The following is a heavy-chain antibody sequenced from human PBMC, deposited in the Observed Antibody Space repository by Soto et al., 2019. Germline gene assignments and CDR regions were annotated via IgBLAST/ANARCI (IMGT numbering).Heavy chain of an antibody. CDR1: GFTFRSYS. CDR3: AREGWPLLQTGMDV. D-gene: IGHD2-15*01. CDR2: ISSSNRTI. J-gene: IGHJ6*02. V-gene: IGHV3-48*02. Sequence: ASLRLSCAASGFTFRSYSMNCVRQAPGKGLEWVSYISSSNRTINYADSVKGRFIISRDNAKNSLYLQMHSLRDEDTAVYYCAREGWPLLQTGMDVWGQGTTVTVSS.